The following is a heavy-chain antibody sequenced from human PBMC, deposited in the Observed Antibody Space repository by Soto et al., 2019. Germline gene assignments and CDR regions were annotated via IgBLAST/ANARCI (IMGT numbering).Heavy chain of an antibody. CDR2: ISYRGPT. CDR1: GGSITSGAYY. CDR3: ARMSATGTRWFDP. D-gene: IGHD1-1*01. Sequence: QVQLHASGPGLVKPSQTLSLTCTVSGGSITSGAYYLSWVRQHPGKGLAWIGAISYRGPTYYTPSLQSRITMSVDTSKTQLSLKLSSVTAADTAVYYCARMSATGTRWFDPWGPGTLVTVSS. V-gene: IGHV4-31*03. J-gene: IGHJ5*02.